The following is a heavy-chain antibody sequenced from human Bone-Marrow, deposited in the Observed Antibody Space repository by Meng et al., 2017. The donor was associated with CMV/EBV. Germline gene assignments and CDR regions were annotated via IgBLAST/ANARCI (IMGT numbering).Heavy chain of an antibody. V-gene: IGHV4-34*01. CDR3: AMMGGHAFDI. CDR1: GGSFSGYY. D-gene: IGHD1-26*01. J-gene: IGHJ3*02. Sequence: SETLSLTCAVYGGSFSGYYWSWIRQPPGKGLEWIGEINHSGSTNYTPSLKSRVTISVDTSKNQCSLKLSSVTAANTAVYYCAMMGGHAFDIWGQGTMVTVSS. CDR2: INHSGST.